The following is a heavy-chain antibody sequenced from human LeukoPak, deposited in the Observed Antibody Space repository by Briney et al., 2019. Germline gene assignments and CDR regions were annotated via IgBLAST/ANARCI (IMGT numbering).Heavy chain of an antibody. D-gene: IGHD2-8*01. CDR3: ASVYLYGMDV. CDR1: GGTFSSYA. Sequence: WASVNVSCKASGGTFSSYAISWVRQAPGQGLEWMAIINPSGGGTKYAQKFQGRVTMTRDTPTNTVYMELSNLRTEDTAVYYCASVYLYGMDVWGQGTTVTVSS. J-gene: IGHJ6*02. CDR2: INPSGGGT. V-gene: IGHV1-46*01.